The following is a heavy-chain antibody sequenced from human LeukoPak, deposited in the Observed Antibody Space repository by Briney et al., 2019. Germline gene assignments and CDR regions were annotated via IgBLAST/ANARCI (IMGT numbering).Heavy chain of an antibody. CDR1: GFTFDDYT. CDR2: ISWDGGST. Sequence: GGSLRLSCAASGFTFDDYTMHWVRQAPGKGLEWVPLISWDGGSTYYADSVKGRFTISRDNSKNTLYLQMNSLRAEDTAVYYCAKFLYSSGSYYPFDYWGQGTLVTVSS. J-gene: IGHJ4*02. CDR3: AKFLYSSGSYYPFDY. D-gene: IGHD1-26*01. V-gene: IGHV3-43*01.